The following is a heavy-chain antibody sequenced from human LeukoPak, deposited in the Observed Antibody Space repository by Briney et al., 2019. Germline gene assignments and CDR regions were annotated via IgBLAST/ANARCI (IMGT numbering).Heavy chain of an antibody. J-gene: IGHJ4*02. V-gene: IGHV1-69*05. CDR2: IIPIFGTA. D-gene: IGHD4-17*01. CDR1: GGTFSSYA. Sequence: SVEVSCKASGGTFSSYAISWVRQAPGQGLEWMGRIIPIFGTANYAQKFQGRVTITTDESTSTAYMELSSLRSEDTAVYYCARDDYGDYLVYWGQETLVTVSS. CDR3: ARDDYGDYLVY.